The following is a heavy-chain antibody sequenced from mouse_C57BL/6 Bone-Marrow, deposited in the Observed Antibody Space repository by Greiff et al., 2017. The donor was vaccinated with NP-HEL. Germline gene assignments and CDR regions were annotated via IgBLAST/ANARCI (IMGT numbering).Heavy chain of an antibody. D-gene: IGHD1-1*01. CDR3: ARDYGSSYDAMDY. CDR2: INPSTGGT. J-gene: IGHJ4*01. Sequence: EVKLEESGPELVKPGASVKISCKASGYSFTGYYMNWVKQSPEKSLEWIGEINPSTGGTTYNQKFKAKATLTVDKSSSTAYMQLKSLTSEDSAVYYCARDYGSSYDAMDYWGQGTSVTVSS. CDR1: GYSFTGYY. V-gene: IGHV1-42*01.